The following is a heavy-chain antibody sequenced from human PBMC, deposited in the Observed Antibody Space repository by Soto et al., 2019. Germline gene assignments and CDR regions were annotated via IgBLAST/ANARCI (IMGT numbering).Heavy chain of an antibody. D-gene: IGHD6-19*01. Sequence: QVLLVQSGAEVKKPGASVKISCKASGYSFTNYYVHWVRQAPGQGLEWMGIIDPSDGATSYAQKFQDRIDMITDTSTSTVYMELSSLTSEDTAVYYCARGQGGQWLVPADYWGQGTLVAVSS. V-gene: IGHV1-46*01. CDR3: ARGQGGQWLVPADY. CDR2: IDPSDGAT. J-gene: IGHJ4*02. CDR1: GYSFTNYY.